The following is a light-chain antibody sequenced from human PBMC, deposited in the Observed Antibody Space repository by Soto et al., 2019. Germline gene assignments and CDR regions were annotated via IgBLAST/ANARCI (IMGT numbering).Light chain of an antibody. J-gene: IGLJ1*01. CDR1: SSNIGAGYD. CDR3: QSYDSSLSGHYV. V-gene: IGLV1-40*01. Sequence: QSVLTQPPSVSGAPGQMVTISCTGSSSNIGAGYDVHWYQQLPGTAPNLLIYGHSNRPSGVPDRFSGSKSGTSASLAITGLQVEDEADEYCQSYDSSLSGHYVFGTGTKVTVL. CDR2: GHS.